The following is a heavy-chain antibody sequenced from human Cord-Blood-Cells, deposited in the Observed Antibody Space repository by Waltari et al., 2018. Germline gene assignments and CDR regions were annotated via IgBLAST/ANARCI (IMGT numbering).Heavy chain of an antibody. CDR3: ARDGIAAAGFDY. J-gene: IGHJ4*02. V-gene: IGHV3-30*04. D-gene: IGHD6-13*01. CDR1: GFTFSSYA. Sequence: QVQLVESGGGVVQPGRSLRLSCAASGFTFSSYAMHWVRQAPGKGLEWVAVISNDGSNKYYADSVKGRFPISRNNSKNTLYLQMNSLRAEDTAVYYCARDGIAAAGFDYWGQGTLVTVSS. CDR2: ISNDGSNK.